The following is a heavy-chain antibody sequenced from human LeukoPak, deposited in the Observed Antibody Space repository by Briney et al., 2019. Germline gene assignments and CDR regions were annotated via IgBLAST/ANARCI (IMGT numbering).Heavy chain of an antibody. D-gene: IGHD4-17*01. Sequence: PLDTLSLTCTVSGGSISSSSYYWGWIRQPPGKGLEWIGSIYYSGSTYYNPSLKSRVTISVDTSKNQFSLKLSSVTAADTAVYYCARQDMTTVTTLDYWGQGTLVTVSS. CDR1: GGSISSSSYY. CDR3: ARQDMTTVTTLDY. CDR2: IYYSGST. J-gene: IGHJ4*02. V-gene: IGHV4-39*01.